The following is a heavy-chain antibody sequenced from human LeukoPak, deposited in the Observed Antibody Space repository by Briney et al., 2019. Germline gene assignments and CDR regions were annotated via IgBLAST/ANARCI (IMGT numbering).Heavy chain of an antibody. J-gene: IGHJ4*02. D-gene: IGHD3-16*01. V-gene: IGHV3-23*01. CDR1: GFTFTTYG. Sequence: PGGTLRLSCSASGFTFTTYGMNWVRQAPGKGLEWVSGIGGSGTRTYYADSVKGRFTISRDNSKNTLYLQMNSLRDEDTAVYYCAKRGVYYFDNWGQGTLVTVSS. CDR3: AKRGVYYFDN. CDR2: IGGSGTRT.